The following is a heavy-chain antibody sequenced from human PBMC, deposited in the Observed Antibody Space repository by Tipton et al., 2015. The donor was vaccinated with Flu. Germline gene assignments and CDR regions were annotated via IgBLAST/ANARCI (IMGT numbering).Heavy chain of an antibody. CDR2: IYYSGST. Sequence: TLSLTCTVSGGSISSYYWSWIRQPPGKGLEWIGYIYYSGSTNYNPSLKSRVTISVDTSKNQFSLKLSSVTAADTAVYYCARYGTYDGSRYFQHWGQGTLVTVLS. V-gene: IGHV4-59*01. J-gene: IGHJ1*01. CDR1: GGSISSYY. D-gene: IGHD1-26*01. CDR3: ARYGTYDGSRYFQH.